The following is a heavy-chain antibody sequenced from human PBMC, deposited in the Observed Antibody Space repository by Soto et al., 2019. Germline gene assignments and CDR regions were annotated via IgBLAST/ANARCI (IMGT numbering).Heavy chain of an antibody. CDR3: AKNGHPPYYYYGMDV. CDR1: GYSCATFG. V-gene: IGHV1-18*01. J-gene: IGHJ6*02. CDR2: ISGYNGDT. Sequence: ASVKVSCKASGYSCATFGISWVRQAPGQGLEWMGWISGYNGDTNNAQKFQDRVTMTIDRSTTTAYLELRSLTSDDTAVYYCAKNGHPPYYYYGMDVWG. D-gene: IGHD2-8*01.